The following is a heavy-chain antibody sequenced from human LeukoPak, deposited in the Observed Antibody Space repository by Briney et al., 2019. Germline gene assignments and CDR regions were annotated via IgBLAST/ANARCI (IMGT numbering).Heavy chain of an antibody. CDR2: TSGSI. V-gene: IGHV4-59*11. J-gene: IGHJ6*03. D-gene: IGHD3/OR15-3a*01. CDR3: ARVLAIFGLDTTDFYMDV. Sequence: PSETLSLTCAVSGASISSHYWSWIRQPPGKGLEWIGYTSGSISDNPSLKCRVAVSVDPSQNQVSLSLTSVTAADTAVYYCARVLAIFGLDTTDFYMDVWGKGTTVTVSS. CDR1: GASISSHY.